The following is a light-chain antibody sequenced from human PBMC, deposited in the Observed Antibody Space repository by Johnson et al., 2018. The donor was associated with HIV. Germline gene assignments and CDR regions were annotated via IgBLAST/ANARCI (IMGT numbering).Light chain of an antibody. V-gene: IGLV1-44*01. CDR1: SSNIGSNT. Sequence: HSVLSQPPSASGTPGQRVTISCSGSSSNIGSNTVNWYQQLPGTAPKLLIYRNNQRPSGVPDRFSGSKSGTSASLAISGLQAEDEADYYCGTWDSSLSAGLYVFGAGTKVTVL. CDR3: GTWDSSLSAGLYV. J-gene: IGLJ1*01. CDR2: RNN.